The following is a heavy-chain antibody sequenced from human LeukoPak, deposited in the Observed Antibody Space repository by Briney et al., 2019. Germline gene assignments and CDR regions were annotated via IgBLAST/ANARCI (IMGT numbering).Heavy chain of an antibody. CDR1: GYTFTSYG. CDR3: ARDRGYYDFWSGYPVGYFDY. Sequence: ASVKVSCKASGYTFTSYGIGWVRQAPGQGLEWMGWISAYNGNTNYAQKLQGRVTMTTDTSTSTAYMELRSLRSDDTAVYYCARDRGYYDFWSGYPVGYFDYWGEGTLVTVSS. CDR2: ISAYNGNT. D-gene: IGHD3-3*01. J-gene: IGHJ4*02. V-gene: IGHV1-18*01.